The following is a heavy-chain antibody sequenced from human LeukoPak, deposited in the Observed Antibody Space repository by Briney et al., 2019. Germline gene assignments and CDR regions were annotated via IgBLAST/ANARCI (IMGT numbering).Heavy chain of an antibody. CDR1: GYTLTEFS. CDR2: FDPEDDKT. D-gene: IGHD3-16*01. CDR3: AAANCLLSSGTYVFDN. V-gene: IGHV1-24*01. Sequence: ASVKVSCVVSGYTLTEFSMHWVRQAPGKGLEWMGGFDPEDDKTIYSQKFQGRATMTEDTSTDTAYVDLSSLRFDDTAVYYCAAANCLLSSGTYVFDNWGPGTLVTVSS. J-gene: IGHJ4*02.